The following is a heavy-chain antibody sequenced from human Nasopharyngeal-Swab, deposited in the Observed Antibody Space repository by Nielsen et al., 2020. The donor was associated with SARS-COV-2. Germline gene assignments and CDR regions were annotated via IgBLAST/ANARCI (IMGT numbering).Heavy chain of an antibody. CDR1: GFTFSNYW. CDR3: ARGLYDGSGLLDS. V-gene: IGHV3-7*01. CDR2: IKEDGSAK. D-gene: IGHD3-22*01. J-gene: IGHJ5*01. Sequence: GGSLRLSCADSGFTFSNYWMSWVRQAPGKGLEWMANIKEDGSAKYYVDSVKGRFTISRDNAEKSLYLEMNSLRAEDTAVYYCARGLYDGSGLLDSWGHGTLVTVSS.